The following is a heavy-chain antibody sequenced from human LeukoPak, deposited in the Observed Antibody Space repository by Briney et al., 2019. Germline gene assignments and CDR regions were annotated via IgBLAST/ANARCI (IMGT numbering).Heavy chain of an antibody. Sequence: ASVKVSCKASGGTFSSYAISRVRQAPGQGLEWMGGIIPIFGTANYAQKFQGRVTITTDESTSTAYMELSSLRSEDTAVYYCAREGGYSYEGYFDYWGQGTLVTVSS. CDR2: IIPIFGTA. CDR1: GGTFSSYA. D-gene: IGHD5-18*01. V-gene: IGHV1-69*05. J-gene: IGHJ4*02. CDR3: AREGGYSYEGYFDY.